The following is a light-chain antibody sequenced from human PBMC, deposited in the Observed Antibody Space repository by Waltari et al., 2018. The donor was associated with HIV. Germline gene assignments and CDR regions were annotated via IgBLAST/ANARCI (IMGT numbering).Light chain of an antibody. CDR2: AAS. CDR1: QGISNS. V-gene: IGKV1-9*01. J-gene: IGKJ3*01. Sequence: DIQLTQPPSFLSSSVGASVTITCRASQGISNSLAWYQQKPGKAPNLLIYAASTLHSGVPSRFSGSGSGTEFSLTISSLQPEDFATYYCQQLKSYPLTFGPGTEVDIK. CDR3: QQLKSYPLT.